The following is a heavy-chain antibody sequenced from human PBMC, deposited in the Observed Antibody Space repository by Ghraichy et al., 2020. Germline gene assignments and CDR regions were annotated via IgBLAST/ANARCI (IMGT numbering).Heavy chain of an antibody. CDR2: ISYDGSNK. D-gene: IGHD5-12*01. CDR1: GFTFSSYG. CDR3: AKVLVVATSATYYYYGMDV. V-gene: IGHV3-30*18. J-gene: IGHJ6*02. Sequence: GESLNISCAASGFTFSSYGMHWVRQAPGKGLEWVAVISYDGSNKYYADSVKGRFTISRDNSKNTLYLQMNSLRAEDTAVYYCAKVLVVATSATYYYYGMDVWGQGTTVTVSS.